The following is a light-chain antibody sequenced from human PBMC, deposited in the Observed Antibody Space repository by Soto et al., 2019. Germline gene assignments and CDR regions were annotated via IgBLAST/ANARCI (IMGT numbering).Light chain of an antibody. CDR3: TSYVGNDIWV. V-gene: IGLV2-8*01. CDR2: EVT. J-gene: IGLJ3*02. CDR1: SSDVGAYKN. Sequence: QSVLTQPPSASGSPGQSVTISCTGTSSDVGAYKNVSWYQQYPGKAPKLMIYEVTKRPSGVPDRFSGSKSGNTASLTVSGLQAEDEADYYRTSYVGNDIWVFGGGTKVTVL.